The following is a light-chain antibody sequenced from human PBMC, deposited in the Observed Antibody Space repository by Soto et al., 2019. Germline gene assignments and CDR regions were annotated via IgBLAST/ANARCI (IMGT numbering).Light chain of an antibody. CDR2: DTS. J-gene: IGKJ3*01. V-gene: IGKV3-20*01. CDR3: QHYGTSAL. Sequence: EIVLTQSPGTLSLSPGERATLSCRASQSVSSSYLAWYRQKPGQAPRLLIYDTSDRATGIPDRFSASGSGTDFTLTISRLEPEDFAVYYCQHYGTSALFGPGTKVDIK. CDR1: QSVSSSY.